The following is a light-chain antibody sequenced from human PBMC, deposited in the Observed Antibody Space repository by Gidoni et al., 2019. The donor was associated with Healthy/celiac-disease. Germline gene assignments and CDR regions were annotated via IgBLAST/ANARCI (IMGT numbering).Light chain of an antibody. V-gene: IGKV3-11*01. CDR3: QQSSNWPLT. CDR1: QSVSSY. J-gene: IGKJ4*01. Sequence: ELVLTQSPATLSLSPGERATLSCRASQSVSSYLAWYQQKPGQAPRLLIYDASNRATGIPARFSGSGSGTDFTLTISSLELEDFAVYYCQQSSNWPLTFGGGTKVEIK. CDR2: DAS.